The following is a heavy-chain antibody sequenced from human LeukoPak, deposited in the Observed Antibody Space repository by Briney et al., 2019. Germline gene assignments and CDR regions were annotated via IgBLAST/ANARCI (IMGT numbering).Heavy chain of an antibody. CDR2: ISYDGSNK. V-gene: IGHV3-30-3*01. Sequence: PGRSLRLSCAASGFTFDDYAMHWVRQAPGKGLEWVAVISYDGSNKYYADSVKGRFTISRDNSKNTLYLQMNSLRAEDTAVYYCARDRIPVLRFLEWSKGVDWGQGTLVTVSS. CDR3: ARDRIPVLRFLEWSKGVD. D-gene: IGHD3-3*01. CDR1: GFTFDDYA. J-gene: IGHJ4*02.